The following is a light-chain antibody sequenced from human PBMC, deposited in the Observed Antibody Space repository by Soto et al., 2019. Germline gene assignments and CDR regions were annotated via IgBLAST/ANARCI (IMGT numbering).Light chain of an antibody. J-gene: IGLJ2*01. CDR3: SSYTTIKTVV. Sequence: QSALTQPASVSGSPGQSITISCTGTSSDVDGYNYVSWYQYHPGKAPKLMIYDVNNRPSGISDRFSGFKSANTAYLTISGVQPEDEADYHCSSYTTIKTVVFGGGTQLTVL. V-gene: IGLV2-14*01. CDR1: SSDVDGYNY. CDR2: DVN.